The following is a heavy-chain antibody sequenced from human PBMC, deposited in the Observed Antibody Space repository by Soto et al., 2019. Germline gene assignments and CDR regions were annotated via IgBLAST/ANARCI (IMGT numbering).Heavy chain of an antibody. CDR3: AKLTIFGVVIQDPFDY. Sequence: GGSLRLSCAASGFTFSSYWMTWVRQAPGKGLEWVANIKQDGSEKYYVDSVKGRFTISRDNAENSLYLQMNSLRAEDTAVYYCAKLTIFGVVIQDPFDYWGQGTLVTVSS. CDR2: IKQDGSEK. V-gene: IGHV3-7*05. D-gene: IGHD3-3*01. CDR1: GFTFSSYW. J-gene: IGHJ4*02.